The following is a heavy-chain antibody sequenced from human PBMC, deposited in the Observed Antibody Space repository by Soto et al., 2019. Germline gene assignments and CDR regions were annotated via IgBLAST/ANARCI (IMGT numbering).Heavy chain of an antibody. J-gene: IGHJ4*02. CDR3: ARDRCSGGSCYSDY. D-gene: IGHD2-15*01. CDR1: GGSISSYY. V-gene: IGHV4-59*01. CDR2: IYYSGST. Sequence: PSETLSLTCTVPGGSISSYYWSWIRQPPGRGLEWIGYIYYSGSTNYNPSLKSRVTISVDTSKNQFSLKLSSVTAADTAVYYCARDRCSGGSCYSDYWGQGTLVTVSS.